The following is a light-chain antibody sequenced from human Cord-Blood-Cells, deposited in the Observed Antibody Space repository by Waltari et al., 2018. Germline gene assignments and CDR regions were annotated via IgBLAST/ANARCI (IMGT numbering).Light chain of an antibody. CDR3: QQYNNWPPVT. J-gene: IGKJ1*01. Sequence: EIVMTQSPATLSVSPGESATLSCTASQSGSSNLAWYQQKPVQAPRILIYGASTRATGIPARFRCSGSGTEFTLTISSLQSEDFAVYYCQQYNNWPPVTFGQGTKVEIK. CDR1: QSGSSN. CDR2: GAS. V-gene: IGKV3-15*01.